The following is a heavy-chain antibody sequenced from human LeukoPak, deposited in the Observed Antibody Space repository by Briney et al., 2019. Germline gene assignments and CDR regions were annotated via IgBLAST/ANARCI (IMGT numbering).Heavy chain of an antibody. V-gene: IGHV4-59*01. J-gene: IGHJ5*02. CDR3: AREAHGGWFDP. Sequence: SETLSLTCTVSGGSISSYYYSWIRQPPGKGLEWIGYIYYSGSTNYNPSLKSRVTISVDTSKNQISLKLSSVTAADTAVYYCAREAHGGWFDPWGQGTLVTVSS. CDR2: IYYSGST. D-gene: IGHD3-10*01. CDR1: GGSISSYY.